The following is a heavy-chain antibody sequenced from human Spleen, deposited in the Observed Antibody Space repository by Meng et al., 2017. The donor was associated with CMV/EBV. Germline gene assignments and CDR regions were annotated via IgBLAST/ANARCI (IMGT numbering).Heavy chain of an antibody. V-gene: IGHV5-51*01. D-gene: IGHD2-15*01. CDR1: GYSFTNYW. CDR3: ARHYCTGGTCYSFDS. J-gene: IGHJ4*02. Sequence: GYSFTNYWSGWVRQMPGKGLEYMGIIYPGDSDARYSPSFEGQVTMSADKSINTVYLQWGSLKASDTAIYYCARHYCTGGTCYSFDSWGQGTLVTVSS. CDR2: IYPGDSDA.